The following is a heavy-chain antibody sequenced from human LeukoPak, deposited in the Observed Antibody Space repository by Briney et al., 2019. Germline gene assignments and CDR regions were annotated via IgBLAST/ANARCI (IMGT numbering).Heavy chain of an antibody. J-gene: IGHJ4*02. CDR2: ISGSGGST. V-gene: IGHV3-23*01. CDR1: GFTFSSYA. Sequence: GGSLRLSCAASGFTFSSYAMSWVRQAPGKGLEWVSAISGSGGSTYYADSVKGRFTISRDNSKNTLYLQMNSLRAEDTAVYYRAKDLQWLVSGVGFDYWGQGTLVTVSS. CDR3: AKDLQWLVSGVGFDY. D-gene: IGHD6-19*01.